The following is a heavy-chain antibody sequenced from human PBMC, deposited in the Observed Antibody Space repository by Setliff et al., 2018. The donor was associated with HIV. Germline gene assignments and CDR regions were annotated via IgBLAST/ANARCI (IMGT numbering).Heavy chain of an antibody. Sequence: ESLKISCKASGYSFTSNWISWVRQMPGKGLEWMGRIDPVDSSTNYSPSFQGHVTISADKSISTAYLQWSSLKASDTAMYYCARQEPYSSSCPIDYWGQGTLVTVSS. CDR3: ARQEPYSSSCPIDY. CDR1: GYSFTSNW. V-gene: IGHV5-10-1*01. CDR2: IDPVDSST. D-gene: IGHD6-13*01. J-gene: IGHJ4*02.